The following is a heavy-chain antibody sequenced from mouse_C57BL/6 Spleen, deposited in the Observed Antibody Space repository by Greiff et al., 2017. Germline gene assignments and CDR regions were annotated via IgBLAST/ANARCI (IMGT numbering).Heavy chain of an antibody. V-gene: IGHV1-64*01. CDR3: ARENYYGNYAMDY. D-gene: IGHD1-1*01. CDR2: IHPNSGST. J-gene: IGHJ4*01. Sequence: QVHVKQPGAELVKPGASVKLSCKASGYTFTSYWMHWVKQRPGQGLEWIGMIHPNSGSTNYNEKFKSKATLTVDKSSSTAYMQLSSLTSEDSAVYYCARENYYGNYAMDYWGQGTSVTVSS. CDR1: GYTFTSYW.